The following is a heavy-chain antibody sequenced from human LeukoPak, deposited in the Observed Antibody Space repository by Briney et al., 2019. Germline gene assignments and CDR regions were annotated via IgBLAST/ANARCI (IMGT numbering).Heavy chain of an antibody. V-gene: IGHV5-10-1*01. D-gene: IGHD4-23*01. CDR1: GYSYTNYW. CDR2: IDPSDSYI. J-gene: IGHJ4*02. Sequence: GESLQISCKVSGYSYTNYWISWVRQMPGKGLEWMGRIDPSDSYINHSPSFQGHVSISADKSVSTAYLQWSSLKASDSAMYYCARQPRGTVVFDYWGQGTLVTVSS. CDR3: ARQPRGTVVFDY.